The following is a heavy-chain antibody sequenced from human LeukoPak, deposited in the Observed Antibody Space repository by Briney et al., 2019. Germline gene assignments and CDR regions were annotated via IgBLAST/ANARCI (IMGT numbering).Heavy chain of an antibody. Sequence: GASVKVSCKASGGTFSSYAISWVRQAPGQGLEWMGGIIPIFGTANYAQKFQGRVTITADESTSTAYMELSSLISEDTAVYYCAREFTSGRNHYFDYWGQGTLVTVSS. CDR1: GGTFSSYA. D-gene: IGHD6-19*01. J-gene: IGHJ4*02. V-gene: IGHV1-69*13. CDR2: IIPIFGTA. CDR3: AREFTSGRNHYFDY.